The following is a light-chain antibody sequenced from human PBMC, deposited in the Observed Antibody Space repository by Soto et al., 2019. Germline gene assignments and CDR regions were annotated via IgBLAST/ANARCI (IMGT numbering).Light chain of an antibody. CDR3: QHYNSYSEA. J-gene: IGKJ1*01. CDR2: KAS. V-gene: IGKV1-5*03. Sequence: DIQMTQSPSTLSGSVGDRVTITCRASQTISSWLAWYQQKPGKAPKILIYKASTLKSGVPSRFSGSGSGTEFTLTISSLQPDDFATYYCQHYNSYSEAFGQGTNVDIK. CDR1: QTISSW.